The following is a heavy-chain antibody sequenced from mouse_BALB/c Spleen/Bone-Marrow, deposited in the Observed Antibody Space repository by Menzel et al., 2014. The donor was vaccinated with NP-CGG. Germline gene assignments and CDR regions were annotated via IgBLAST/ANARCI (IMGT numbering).Heavy chain of an antibody. CDR3: ASITTVVGTWDAMDY. D-gene: IGHD1-1*01. Sequence: EVKLVESVPGLVKPSQSLSLTCTVTGSSITSDYAWHWIRQFPGNKLEWMGYISYSGSTSYNPSLKSRISITRDTSKNQFFLQLNSVTTEDTATYYCASITTVVGTWDAMDYWGQGTSVTVSS. CDR1: GSSITSDYA. CDR2: ISYSGST. V-gene: IGHV3-2*02. J-gene: IGHJ4*01.